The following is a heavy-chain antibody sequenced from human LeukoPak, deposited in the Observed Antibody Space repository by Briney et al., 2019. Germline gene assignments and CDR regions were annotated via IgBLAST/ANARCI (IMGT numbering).Heavy chain of an antibody. CDR1: GYTFTSYY. V-gene: IGHV1-46*01. CDR3: ARGFYDSSGYYRIYYFDY. Sequence: ASVKVSCKASGYTFTSYYMHWVRQAPGQGLEWMGIINPSGGSTSYAQKFQGRVTMTRNTSISTAYMELSSLRSEDTAVYYCARGFYDSSGYYRIYYFDYWGQGTLVTVSS. J-gene: IGHJ4*02. CDR2: INPSGGST. D-gene: IGHD3-22*01.